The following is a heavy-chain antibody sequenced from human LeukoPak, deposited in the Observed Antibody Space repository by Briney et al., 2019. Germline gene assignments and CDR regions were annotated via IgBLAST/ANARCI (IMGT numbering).Heavy chain of an antibody. D-gene: IGHD6-19*01. CDR3: ERVGSSGWYVHPTLDY. CDR2: INPNSGDT. Sequence: ASVEVSCKASEYTFTAYYIHWVRQGPGQGLEWMGWINPNSGDTKYGQKFQGRVTMTRDTSINTAYMEVTGLISDDTAVYYCERVGSSGWYVHPTLDYWGQGTLVTVSS. J-gene: IGHJ4*02. CDR1: EYTFTAYY. V-gene: IGHV1-2*02.